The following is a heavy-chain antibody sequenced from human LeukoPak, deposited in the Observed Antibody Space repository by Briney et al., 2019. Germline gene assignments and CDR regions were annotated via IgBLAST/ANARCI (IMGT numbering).Heavy chain of an antibody. D-gene: IGHD1-26*01. CDR1: GFTFSSYG. V-gene: IGHV3-30*02. J-gene: IGHJ4*02. Sequence: GGSLRLSCAASGFTFSSYGMHWVRQAPGKGLEWVSFIRYDGSNEYYADSVRGRFTISRDNSKNTLYLQMNSLRAEDTAVYYCARDSGFYSGIYFDYWGQGTLVTVSS. CDR3: ARDSGFYSGIYFDY. CDR2: IRYDGSNE.